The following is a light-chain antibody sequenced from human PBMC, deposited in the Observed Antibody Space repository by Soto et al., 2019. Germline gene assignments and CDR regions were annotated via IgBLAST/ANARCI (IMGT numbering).Light chain of an antibody. V-gene: IGKV1-13*02. J-gene: IGKJ3*01. CDR3: QQFNSYPFT. CDR2: DAS. Sequence: AIQLTQSPSSLSASVGDRVTITCRASQGISSALAWYKQKPGKAPKLLIYDASSLESGVPSRFSGSGSGTDFTLTISSLQPEDFETYYCQQFNSYPFTFGPGTKVHIK. CDR1: QGISSA.